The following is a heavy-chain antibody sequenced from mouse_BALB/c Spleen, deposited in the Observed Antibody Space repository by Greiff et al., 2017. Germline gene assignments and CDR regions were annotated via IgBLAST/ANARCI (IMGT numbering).Heavy chain of an antibody. V-gene: IGHV6-6*02. CDR1: GFTFSNYW. CDR3: TGGDGYYGY. J-gene: IGHJ2*01. D-gene: IGHD2-3*01. CDR2: IRLKSNNYAT. Sequence: DVMLVESGGGLVQPGGSMKLSCVASGFTFSNYWMNWVRQSPEKGLEWVAEIRLKSNNYATHYAESVKGRFTISRDDSKSSVYLQMNNLRAEDTGIYYCTGGDGYYGYWGQGTTLTVSS.